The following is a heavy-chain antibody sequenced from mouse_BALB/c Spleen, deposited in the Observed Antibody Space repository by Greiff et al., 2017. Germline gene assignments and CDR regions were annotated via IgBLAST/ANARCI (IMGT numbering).Heavy chain of an antibody. Sequence: VQLQQSGPELVRPGVSVKISCKGSSYTFTDYAMHWVKQSHAKSLEWIGVISTYYGNTNYNQKFKGKATMTVDKSSSTAYMELARLTSEDSAVYYCARSGYDYDGRYPPYAMDYWGQGTSVTVSS. CDR3: ARSGYDYDGRYPPYAMDY. CDR2: ISTYYGNT. J-gene: IGHJ4*01. V-gene: IGHV1-67*01. CDR1: SYTFTDYA. D-gene: IGHD2-4*01.